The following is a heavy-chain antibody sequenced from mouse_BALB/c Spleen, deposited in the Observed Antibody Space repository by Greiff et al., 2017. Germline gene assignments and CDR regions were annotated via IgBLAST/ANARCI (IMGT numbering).Heavy chain of an antibody. CDR3: APDGNYDAMDD. CDR1: GFNIKDYY. D-gene: IGHD2-1*01. V-gene: IGHV14-1*02. J-gene: IGHJ4*01. CDR2: IDPENGNT. Sequence: EVQLQQSGAELVRPGALVKLSCKASGFNIKDYYMHWVKQRPEQGLEWIGWIDPENGNTIYDPKFQGKATITADTSSNTAYLQLSSLTSEDTAVYYCAPDGNYDAMDDWGQGTSVTVSS.